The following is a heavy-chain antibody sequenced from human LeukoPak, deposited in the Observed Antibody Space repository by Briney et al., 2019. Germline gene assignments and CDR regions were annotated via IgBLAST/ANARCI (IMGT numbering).Heavy chain of an antibody. CDR2: IYHSGST. J-gene: IGHJ3*02. Sequence: SETLSLTCAVSGGSISSGGYSWSWIRQPPGKGLEWIGYIYHSGSTYYNPSLKSRVTISVDRSKNQFSLKLSSVTAADTAVYYCARGPPYDAFDIWDQGTMVTVSS. CDR3: ARGPPYDAFDI. V-gene: IGHV4-30-2*01. CDR1: GGSISSGGYS.